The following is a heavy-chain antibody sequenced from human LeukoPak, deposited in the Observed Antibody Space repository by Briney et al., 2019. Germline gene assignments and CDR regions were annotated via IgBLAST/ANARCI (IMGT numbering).Heavy chain of an antibody. CDR3: ARVDGSPDY. J-gene: IGHJ4*02. CDR2: VNLKSGYT. CDR1: GYTFTKFD. V-gene: IGHV1-8*03. D-gene: IGHD2-15*01. Sequence: ASVKVSCKASGYTFTKFDINWVRQATGQGLEWMGWVNLKSGYTGYAQKFQGRLTITRDTSTNTAYMELSSLRSEDTAVYYCARVDGSPDYWGQGTLATVSS.